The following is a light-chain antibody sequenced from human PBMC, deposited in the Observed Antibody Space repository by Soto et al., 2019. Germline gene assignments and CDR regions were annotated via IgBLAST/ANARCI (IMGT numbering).Light chain of an antibody. J-gene: IGLJ3*02. Sequence: QAVVTQEPSLTESPGGTVTLTCASSTGAVTSGYYANWFQQKPGQAPRALISSTSKKHSWTPARFSGSLLGGKAALTLSGVQPEDEAEYYCLLFYRDAWVFGGGTKLTVL. CDR3: LLFYRDAWV. V-gene: IGLV7-43*01. CDR2: STS. CDR1: TGAVTSGYY.